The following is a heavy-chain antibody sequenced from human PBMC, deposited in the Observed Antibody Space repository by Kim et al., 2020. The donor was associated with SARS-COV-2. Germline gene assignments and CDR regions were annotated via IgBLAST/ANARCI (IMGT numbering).Heavy chain of an antibody. Sequence: SETLSLTCTVSGGSISSSSYYWGWIRQPPGKGLEWIGSIYYSGSTYYNPSLKSRVTISVDTSKNQFSLKLSSVTAADTAVYYCARPYGSGSYYPSYFDYWGQGALGTVSS. D-gene: IGHD3-10*01. CDR2: IYYSGST. CDR3: ARPYGSGSYYPSYFDY. CDR1: GGSISSSSYY. V-gene: IGHV4-39*01. J-gene: IGHJ4*02.